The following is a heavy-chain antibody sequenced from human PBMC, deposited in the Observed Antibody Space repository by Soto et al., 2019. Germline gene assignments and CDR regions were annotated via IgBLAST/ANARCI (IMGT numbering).Heavy chain of an antibody. J-gene: IGHJ5*02. V-gene: IGHV4-4*02. CDR3: ARVPSP. CDR1: GGSISSDHW. Sequence: PSETLSLTCAVSGGSISSDHWWTWVRQPPGKGLEWIGEIFHTGSTYYNPSLKSRVTISVDRSKNQFSLKLSSVTAADTAVYYCARVPSPWGQGTLVTVSS. CDR2: IFHTGST.